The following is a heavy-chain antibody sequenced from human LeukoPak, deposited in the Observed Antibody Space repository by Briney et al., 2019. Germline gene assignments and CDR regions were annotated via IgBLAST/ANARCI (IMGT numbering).Heavy chain of an antibody. D-gene: IGHD4-17*01. CDR2: IYYSGST. CDR1: GGSISSSSYY. V-gene: IGHV4-39*01. Sequence: SETLSLTCTVSGGSISSSSYYWGWIRQPPGKGQEWIGSIYYSGSTYYNPSLKSRVTISVDTSKNQFSLKLSSVTAADTAVYYCATTTVTTFTFDIWGQRTTVTVSS. J-gene: IGHJ3*02. CDR3: ATTTVTTFTFDI.